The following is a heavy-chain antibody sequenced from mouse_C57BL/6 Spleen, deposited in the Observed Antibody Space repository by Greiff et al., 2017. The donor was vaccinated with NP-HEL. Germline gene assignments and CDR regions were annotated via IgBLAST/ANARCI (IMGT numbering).Heavy chain of an antibody. D-gene: IGHD1-1*01. CDR2: ISSGSSTI. V-gene: IGHV5-17*01. Sequence: EVKLEESGGGLVKPGGSLKLSCAASGFTFSDYGMHWVRQAPEKGLEWVAYISSGSSTIYYADTVKGRFTISRDNAKNTLFLQMTSLRSEDTAMYYCARRGYYGSSEGYAMDYWGQGTSVTVSS. CDR3: ARRGYYGSSEGYAMDY. J-gene: IGHJ4*01. CDR1: GFTFSDYG.